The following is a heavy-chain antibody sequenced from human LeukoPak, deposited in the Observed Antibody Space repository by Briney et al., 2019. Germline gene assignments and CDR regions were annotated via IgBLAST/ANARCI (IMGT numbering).Heavy chain of an antibody. CDR1: GGSINSYY. V-gene: IGHV4-59*08. CDR2: IYYSGST. Sequence: PSETLSLTCTVSGGSINSYYWSWIRQPPGKGLEWIGYIYYSGSTNYNPSLKSRVTISVDTSKNQFSLKLSSVTAADTAVYYCARQWELRGWFDPWGQGTLVTVSP. CDR3: ARQWELRGWFDP. D-gene: IGHD1-26*01. J-gene: IGHJ5*02.